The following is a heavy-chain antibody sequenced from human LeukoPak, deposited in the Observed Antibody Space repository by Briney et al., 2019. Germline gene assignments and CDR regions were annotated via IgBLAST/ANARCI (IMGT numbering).Heavy chain of an antibody. CDR1: GSTFSSYA. D-gene: IGHD3-22*01. CDR2: ISGSGGST. CDR3: AKAGYSSGYYSPFDY. Sequence: GGSLRLSCAASGSTFSSYAMSWVRQAPGKGLEWVSAISGSGGSTYYADSVKGRFTISRDNSKNTLYLQMNSLRAEDTAVYYCAKAGYSSGYYSPFDYWGQGTLVTVSS. J-gene: IGHJ4*02. V-gene: IGHV3-23*01.